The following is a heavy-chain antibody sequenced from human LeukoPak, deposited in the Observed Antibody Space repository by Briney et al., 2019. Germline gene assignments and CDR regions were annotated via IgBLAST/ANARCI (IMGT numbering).Heavy chain of an antibody. Sequence: GASVKVSCKASGYTFTSYAMNWVRQAPGQGPEWMGWIHPSSGDSKCAQKFQGRIAMTRDLSIGTAYMELTGLTSDDTAVYYCGREGVEAAVDYWGQGTLVTVSS. J-gene: IGHJ4*02. CDR3: GREGVEAAVDY. V-gene: IGHV1-2*02. CDR1: GYTFTSYA. CDR2: IHPSSGDS. D-gene: IGHD3-3*01.